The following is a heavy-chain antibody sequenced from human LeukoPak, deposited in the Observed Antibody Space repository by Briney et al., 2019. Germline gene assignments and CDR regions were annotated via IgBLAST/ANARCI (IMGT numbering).Heavy chain of an antibody. CDR2: INHSGST. J-gene: IGHJ4*02. D-gene: IGHD3-22*01. V-gene: IGHV4-34*01. CDR3: ARHHDSSGLYGPFDY. Sequence: SETLSLTCAVYGVSFSGYYWSWIRQPPGKGLEWIGEINHSGSTNYNPSLKSRVTISVDTSKNRFSLKLSSVTAADTAIYYCARHHDSSGLYGPFDYWGQGTLVTVSS. CDR1: GVSFSGYY.